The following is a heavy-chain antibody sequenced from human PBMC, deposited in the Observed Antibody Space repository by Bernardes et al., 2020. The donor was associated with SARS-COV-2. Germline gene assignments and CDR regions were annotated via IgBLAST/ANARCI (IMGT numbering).Heavy chain of an antibody. CDR2: INHSGST. J-gene: IGHJ4*02. CDR1: GGSFSGYY. V-gene: IGHV4-34*01. Sequence: TLSLTCAVYGGSFSGYYWSWIRQPPGKGLEWIGEINHSGSTNYNPSLKSRVTISVDTSKNQFSLKLSSVTAADTAVYYCARGPRLFDYWGQGTLVTVSS. CDR3: ARGPRLFDY.